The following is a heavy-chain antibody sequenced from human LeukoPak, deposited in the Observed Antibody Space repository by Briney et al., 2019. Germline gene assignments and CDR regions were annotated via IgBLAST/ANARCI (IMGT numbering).Heavy chain of an antibody. V-gene: IGHV4-39*07. CDR1: GGSISSSSYY. CDR2: IYYSGST. CDR3: ARESTILTIPFDY. J-gene: IGHJ4*02. D-gene: IGHD5/OR15-5a*01. Sequence: SETLSLTCTVSGGSISSSSYYWGWIRQPPGKGLEWIGSIYYSGSTYYNPSLKSRVTISVDTSKNQFSLKLSSVTAADTAVYYCARESTILTIPFDYWGQGTLVTVSS.